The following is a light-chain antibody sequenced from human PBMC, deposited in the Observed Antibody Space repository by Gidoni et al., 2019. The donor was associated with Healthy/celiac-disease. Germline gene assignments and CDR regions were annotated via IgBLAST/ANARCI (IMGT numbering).Light chain of an antibody. CDR2: AAS. V-gene: IGKV1-39*01. Sequence: DIQMTQSPSALSASVGDRVTITCRASQSISSYLNWYQQKPGKAPKLLIYAASSLQSGAPSRFSGSGSGTDFTLTISSLHPEDFATYYCQQSYSTPRLTFGGGTQVEIK. CDR3: QQSYSTPRLT. CDR1: QSISSY. J-gene: IGKJ4*01.